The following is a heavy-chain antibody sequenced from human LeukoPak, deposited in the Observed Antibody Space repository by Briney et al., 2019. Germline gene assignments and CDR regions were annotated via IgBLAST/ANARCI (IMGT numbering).Heavy chain of an antibody. V-gene: IGHV3-30*18. CDR3: AKVLVGATEFPY. D-gene: IGHD1-26*01. Sequence: GGSLRLSCAASRFTFSSYDMHWVRQAPGKGLEWVALISYDGSNKYYADSVKGRFTISRDNSKNTLYLQVNSLRAEDTAVYYCAKVLVGATEFPYWGQGILVTVSS. CDR2: ISYDGSNK. CDR1: RFTFSSYD. J-gene: IGHJ4*02.